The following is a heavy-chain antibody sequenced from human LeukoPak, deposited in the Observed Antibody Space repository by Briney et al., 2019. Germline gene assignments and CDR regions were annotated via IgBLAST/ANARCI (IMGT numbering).Heavy chain of an antibody. CDR2: INPNSGGT. Sequence: ASVKVSCKASGYTFINYYMHWVRQAPGQGLEWVGWINPNSGGTNYAQKFQGRVTITRDTSVSTAYMDLSGLTSDDTAVYSCASDSAYGNFDCWGQGTLVTVSS. CDR3: ASDSAYGNFDC. CDR1: GYTFINYY. J-gene: IGHJ4*02. D-gene: IGHD5-12*01. V-gene: IGHV1-2*02.